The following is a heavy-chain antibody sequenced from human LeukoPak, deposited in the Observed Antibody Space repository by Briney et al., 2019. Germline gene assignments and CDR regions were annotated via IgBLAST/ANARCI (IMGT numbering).Heavy chain of an antibody. D-gene: IGHD5-18*01. CDR2: INYNGDYT. V-gene: IGHV3-23*01. Sequence: GGSLRLSCAASGFTFSSYAMSWVRQAPGKRLEWVSTINYNGDYTYYADSVEGRFTISRDNSKSTLYLQMNSLRAEDTAVYYGVKEDTRRVVFYTFDIWGQGSMVTVSS. CDR3: VKEDTRRVVFYTFDI. J-gene: IGHJ3*02. CDR1: GFTFSSYA.